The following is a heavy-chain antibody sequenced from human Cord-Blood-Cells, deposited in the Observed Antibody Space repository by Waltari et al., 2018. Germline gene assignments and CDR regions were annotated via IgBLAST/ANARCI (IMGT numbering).Heavy chain of an antibody. D-gene: IGHD3-10*01. CDR2: INHSGIT. V-gene: IGHV4-34*01. J-gene: IGHJ5*02. CDR1: GGSFSGYY. Sequence: QVQLQQWGAGLLKPSETLSLTCAVYGGSFSGYYWSWSRQPPGKGLEWIGEINHSGITNYNPSLKSRVTISVDTSKNQFSLKLSSVTAADTAVYYCARHYGSGSYSNWFDPWGQGTLVTVSS. CDR3: ARHYGSGSYSNWFDP.